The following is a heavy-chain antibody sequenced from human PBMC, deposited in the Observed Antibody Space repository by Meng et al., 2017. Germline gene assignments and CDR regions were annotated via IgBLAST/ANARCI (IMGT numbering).Heavy chain of an antibody. D-gene: IGHD2-15*01. V-gene: IGHV4-34*01. CDR2: INHSGST. Sequence: GSLRLSCTVSGGSISSYYWSWIRQPPGKGLEWIGEINHSGSTNYNPSLKSRVTISVDTSKNQFSLKLSSVTAADTAVYYCARVQVVVAATHDYYYYGMDVWGQGTTVTVSS. CDR3: ARVQVVVAATHDYYYYGMDV. CDR1: GGSISSYY. J-gene: IGHJ6*02.